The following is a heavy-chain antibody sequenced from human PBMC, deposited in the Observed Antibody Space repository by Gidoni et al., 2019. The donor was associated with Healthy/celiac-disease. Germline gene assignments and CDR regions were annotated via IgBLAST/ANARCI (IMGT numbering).Heavy chain of an antibody. CDR3: AKDGDGYNFGSYFDY. V-gene: IGHV3-30*02. D-gene: IGHD5-12*01. CDR2: IRYDGSNK. J-gene: IGHJ4*02. Sequence: QVQLVESGGGVVQPGGSLRLSCAASGFTFSSYGMHWVRQAPGKGLEWVAFIRYDGSNKYYADSVKGRFTISRDNSKNTLYLQMNSLRAEDTAVYYCAKDGDGYNFGSYFDYWGQGTLVTVSS. CDR1: GFTFSSYG.